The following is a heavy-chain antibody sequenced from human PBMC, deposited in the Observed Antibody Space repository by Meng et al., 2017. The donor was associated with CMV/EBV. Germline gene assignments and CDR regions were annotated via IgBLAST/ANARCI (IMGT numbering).Heavy chain of an antibody. D-gene: IGHD5/OR15-5a*01. CDR2: IYYSGST. V-gene: IGHV4-59*01. CDR3: ATGSTASSPQDAFDI. Sequence: PSETLSLTCTVSGGSISSYYWSWIRQPPGKGLEWIGYIYYSGSTNYNPSLKSRVTISVDTSKNQFSLKLSSVTAADTAVYYCATGSTASSPQDAFDIWGQGTMVTVSS. J-gene: IGHJ3*02. CDR1: GGSISSYY.